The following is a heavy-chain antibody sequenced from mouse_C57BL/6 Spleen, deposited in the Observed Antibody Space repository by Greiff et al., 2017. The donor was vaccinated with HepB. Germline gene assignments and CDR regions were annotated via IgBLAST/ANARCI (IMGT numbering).Heavy chain of an antibody. CDR3: AREEHYYGSSYEAMDY. D-gene: IGHD1-1*01. CDR1: GYTFTSYW. V-gene: IGHV1-50*01. CDR2: IDPSDSYT. J-gene: IGHJ4*01. Sequence: QVQLQQPGAELVKPGASVKLSCKASGYTFTSYWMQWVKQRPGQGLEWIGEIDPSDSYTNYNQKFKGKATLTVDTSSSTAYMQLSSLTSEDSAVYYCAREEHYYGSSYEAMDYWGQGTSVTVSS.